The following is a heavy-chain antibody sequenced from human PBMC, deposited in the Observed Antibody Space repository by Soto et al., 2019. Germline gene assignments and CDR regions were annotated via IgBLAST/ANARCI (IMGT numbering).Heavy chain of an antibody. CDR3: AKDYCLSTSCYLFDS. D-gene: IGHD2-2*01. Sequence: GESLKISCAASGFTFGSYAMSWVRQAPGKGLEWVSSISGVGGRTYYADSVKGRFTISRDNSKNTLHLQMNSLRAEDTAVYYCAKDYCLSTSCYLFDSWGQGTLVTVSS. V-gene: IGHV3-23*01. J-gene: IGHJ4*02. CDR1: GFTFGSYA. CDR2: ISGVGGRT.